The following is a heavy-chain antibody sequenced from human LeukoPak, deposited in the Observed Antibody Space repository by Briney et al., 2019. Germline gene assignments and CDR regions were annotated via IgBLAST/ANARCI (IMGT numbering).Heavy chain of an antibody. CDR3: ARDEWAAAGAVDY. Sequence: ASVKVSCKASGGTFISYAISWVRQAPGQGREWMGRIIPIFGTANYAQKFQGRVTITTDESTSTAYMELSSLRSDDTAVYYCARDEWAAAGAVDYWGQGTLVTVSS. V-gene: IGHV1-69*05. J-gene: IGHJ4*02. CDR2: IIPIFGTA. CDR1: GGTFISYA. D-gene: IGHD6-13*01.